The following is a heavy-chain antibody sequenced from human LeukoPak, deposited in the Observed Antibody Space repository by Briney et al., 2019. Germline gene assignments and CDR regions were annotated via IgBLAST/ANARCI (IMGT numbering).Heavy chain of an antibody. J-gene: IGHJ4*02. CDR3: AREVKKRIAEAGIRSY. D-gene: IGHD6-13*01. Sequence: SGGSLRLSCAASGFTVNSNYMSWVRQAPGKGLEWVSIIYSSGTTYYADSVKGRFTISRDNSKNTLYLQMNSLRAEDTAVYYCAREVKKRIAEAGIRSYWRRETLVTVSS. CDR2: IYSSGTT. V-gene: IGHV3-53*01. CDR1: GFTVNSNY.